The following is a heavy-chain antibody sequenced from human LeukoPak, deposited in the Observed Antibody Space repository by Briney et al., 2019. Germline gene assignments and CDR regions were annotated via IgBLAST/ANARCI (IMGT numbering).Heavy chain of an antibody. D-gene: IGHD3-22*01. CDR2: ISSSSSYI. V-gene: IGHV3-21*01. CDR1: GFTFSSYS. Sequence: PRGSLRLSCAASGFTFSSYSMNWVRQAPGKGLEWVSSISSSSSYIYYADSVKGRFTISRDNAKNSLYLQMNSLRAEDTAVYYCARVRLYDSSGFDIWGQGTMVTVSS. J-gene: IGHJ3*02. CDR3: ARVRLYDSSGFDI.